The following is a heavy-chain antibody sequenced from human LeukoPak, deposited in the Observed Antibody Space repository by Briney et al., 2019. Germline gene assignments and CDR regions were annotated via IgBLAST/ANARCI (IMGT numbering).Heavy chain of an antibody. CDR1: GFTFRSYG. Sequence: GSLRLSCAASGFTFRSYGMHWVRQAPGKGLEWVAFIQYEHGTDKFYADSVRGRFTISRDNSKNTLFLQMNSLRVEDTAVYYCVRDRGTYRPIDYWGQGTLVTVSS. J-gene: IGHJ4*02. CDR3: VRDRGTYRPIDY. D-gene: IGHD1-26*01. V-gene: IGHV3-30*02. CDR2: IQYEHGTDK.